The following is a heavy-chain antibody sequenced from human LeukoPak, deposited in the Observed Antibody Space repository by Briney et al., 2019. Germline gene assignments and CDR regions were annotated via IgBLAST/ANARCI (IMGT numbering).Heavy chain of an antibody. CDR1: GGSISSYY. J-gene: IGHJ3*02. CDR3: ARAGYCSGGSCYHDAFDI. CDR2: IYTSGST. V-gene: IGHV4-4*07. Sequence: SETLSLTCTVSGGSISSYYWSWIRQPAGKGLEWIGRIYTSGSTNYNPSLKSRVTMSVDTSKNQFSLKLSSVTAADTAVYYCARAGYCSGGSCYHDAFDIWGQGTMVTVSS. D-gene: IGHD2-15*01.